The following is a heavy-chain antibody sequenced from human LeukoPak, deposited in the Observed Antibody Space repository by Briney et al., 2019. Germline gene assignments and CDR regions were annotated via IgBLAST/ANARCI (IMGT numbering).Heavy chain of an antibody. CDR2: ISYDGSNK. CDR1: GFTFSSYA. D-gene: IGHD5-24*01. CDR3: ARDPQGDGYKTSGYYPY. V-gene: IGHV3-30-3*01. J-gene: IGHJ4*02. Sequence: PGGSLRLSCAASGFTFSSYAMHWVRQAPGKGLEWVAVISYDGSNKYYADSVKGRFTISRDNSKNTLYLQMNSLRAEDTAVYYCARDPQGDGYKTSGYYPYWGQGTLVTVSS.